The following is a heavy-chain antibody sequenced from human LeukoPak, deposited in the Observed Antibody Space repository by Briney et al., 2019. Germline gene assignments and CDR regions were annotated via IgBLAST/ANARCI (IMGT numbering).Heavy chain of an antibody. J-gene: IGHJ4*02. CDR1: GFTFSSYE. CDR3: ARGIAAAGTDY. V-gene: IGHV3-48*03. Sequence: PGGSLRLSCAASGFTFSSYEMNWVRQAPGKGLEWISYISIRSSTIYYADSVKGRFTISRDNAKNSLYLQMNSLRAEDTAVYYCARGIAAAGTDYWGQGTLVSVSS. CDR2: ISIRSSTI. D-gene: IGHD6-13*01.